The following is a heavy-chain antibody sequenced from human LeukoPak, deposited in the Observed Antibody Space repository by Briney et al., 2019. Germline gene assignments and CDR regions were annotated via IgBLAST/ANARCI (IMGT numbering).Heavy chain of an antibody. D-gene: IGHD3-22*01. CDR3: ARQPFKFYDSSGYYPNWFDP. CDR2: IYYSGST. Sequence: PSETLSLTCTVSGGSISSSSYYWGWIRQPPGKGLEWIGSIYYSGSTYYNPSLKSRVTISVDTSKNQFSLKLSSVTAADTAVYYCARQPFKFYDSSGYYPNWFDPWGQGTLVTVSS. V-gene: IGHV4-39*01. J-gene: IGHJ5*02. CDR1: GGSISSSSYY.